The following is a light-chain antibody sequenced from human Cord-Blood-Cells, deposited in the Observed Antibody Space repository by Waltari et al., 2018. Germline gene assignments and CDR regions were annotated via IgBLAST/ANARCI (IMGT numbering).Light chain of an antibody. J-gene: IGLJ3*02. V-gene: IGLV2-14*01. CDR1: SSDVGGYHY. CDR2: DVS. CDR3: SSYTSSSRV. Sequence: QSALTQPASVSGSPGQSITISCTGTSSDVGGYHYLSWYQQHPGKAPKLMIYDVSKRPSGVSNRFSGSKSGNTASLTISGLQAEDEADYYCSSYTSSSRVFGGGTKLTVL.